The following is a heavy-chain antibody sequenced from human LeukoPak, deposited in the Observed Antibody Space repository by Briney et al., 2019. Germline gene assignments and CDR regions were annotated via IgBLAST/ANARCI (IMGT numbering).Heavy chain of an antibody. Sequence: GGSLRLSCAASGFTVSSNYMSWVRQAPGKGLEWVSVIYSGGSTYYADSVKGRFTISRDNSKNTLYLQMNSLRAEDTAVYYCARVAAVAGGDYWGQGTLVTVSS. CDR1: GFTVSSNY. V-gene: IGHV3-66*02. CDR2: IYSGGST. J-gene: IGHJ4*02. D-gene: IGHD6-19*01. CDR3: ARVAAVAGGDY.